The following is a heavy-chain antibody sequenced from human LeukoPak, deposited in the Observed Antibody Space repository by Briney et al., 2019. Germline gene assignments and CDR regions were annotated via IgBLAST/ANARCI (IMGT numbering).Heavy chain of an antibody. CDR2: IYHSGST. Sequence: SGTLSLTCAVSGGSISSSNWWSWVRQPPGKGLEWIGEIYHSGSTNYNPSLKSRVTISVDKSKNQFSLKLSSVTAADTAVYYCARDPPRKIGDTAVVTGDYWGQGTLVTVSS. V-gene: IGHV4-4*02. D-gene: IGHD5-18*01. CDR1: GGSISSSNW. J-gene: IGHJ4*02. CDR3: ARDPPRKIGDTAVVTGDY.